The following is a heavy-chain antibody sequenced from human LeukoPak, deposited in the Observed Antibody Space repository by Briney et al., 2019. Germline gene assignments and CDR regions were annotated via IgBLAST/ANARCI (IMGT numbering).Heavy chain of an antibody. V-gene: IGHV4-38-2*02. Sequence: PSQTLSLTCTVSGYSVSTDYYWGWIRQPPGKGLEWIGNIYHDGSTYYNPSLKSRVTISVDTSKNQFSLKLTSVTAADTAVYCCAREGLITIVRGVNFGYWGQGTLVSVSS. CDR3: AREGLITIVRGVNFGY. CDR1: GYSVSTDYY. CDR2: IYHDGST. D-gene: IGHD3-10*01. J-gene: IGHJ4*02.